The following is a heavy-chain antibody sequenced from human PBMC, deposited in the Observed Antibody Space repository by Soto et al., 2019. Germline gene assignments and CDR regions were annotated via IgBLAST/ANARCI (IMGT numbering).Heavy chain of an antibody. CDR2: LYSGGTT. CDR1: GLSVSSDY. V-gene: IGHV3-53*01. J-gene: IGHJ4*02. D-gene: IGHD5-12*01. CDR3: ARGLPAGGFAFFLDS. Sequence: GGSLRLSCASSGLSVSSDYMTWVRQAPGKGLEWVSSLYSGGTTYYADFVRGRFTISRDDSKNTVYLRLSSLRGDDTAVYYCARGLPAGGFAFFLDSWGQGTPVTVSS.